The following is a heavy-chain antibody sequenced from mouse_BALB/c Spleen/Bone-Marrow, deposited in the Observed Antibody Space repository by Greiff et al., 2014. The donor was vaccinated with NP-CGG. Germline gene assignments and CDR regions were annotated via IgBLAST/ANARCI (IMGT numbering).Heavy chain of an antibody. Sequence: VQLQQSGPGLVQPSQSLSITCTVSGFSLTTYGVHWVRQSPGKGLEWLGVIWSGGSSDYNAAFISRLSISKDNSKSQVFFKMTSLQVNSPALYDCAGNHGGYDPAYWGQGTILTVS. V-gene: IGHV2-2*02. CDR3: AGNHGGYDPAY. J-gene: IGHJ2*01. D-gene: IGHD3-1*01. CDR2: IWSGGSS. CDR1: GFSLTTYG.